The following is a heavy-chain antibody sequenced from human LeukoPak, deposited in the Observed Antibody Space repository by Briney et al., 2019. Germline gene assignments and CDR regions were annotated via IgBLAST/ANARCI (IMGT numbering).Heavy chain of an antibody. CDR2: INPSGGST. J-gene: IGHJ6*02. CDR1: GYTLTSYY. Sequence: ASVKVSCKASGYTLTSYYLHWVRQAPGQGLEWMAIINPSGGSTSHAQKFQGRVTMTRDTSASTVYMELSSLRSEDTAVYYCASGAGITAVAGAYYYYGMDVWGQGTTVTVSS. V-gene: IGHV1-46*01. D-gene: IGHD6-19*01. CDR3: ASGAGITAVAGAYYYYGMDV.